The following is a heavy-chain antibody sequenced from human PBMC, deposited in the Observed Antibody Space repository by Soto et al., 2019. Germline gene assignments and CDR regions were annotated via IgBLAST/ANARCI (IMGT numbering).Heavy chain of an antibody. CDR3: TGLIFAFTAPFDS. D-gene: IGHD2-21*02. V-gene: IGHV4-39*01. J-gene: IGHJ4*02. Sequence: SETLSLTCTVSGGSVRSSGYYWAWIRQPPGKGLEWIGSLYSSGKTYRNPSLKSRVTMSDDTSKNQLSLRLSSVTAADTAVYYSTGLIFAFTAPFDSWGQGTLLTVSS. CDR2: LYSSGKT. CDR1: GGSVRSSGYY.